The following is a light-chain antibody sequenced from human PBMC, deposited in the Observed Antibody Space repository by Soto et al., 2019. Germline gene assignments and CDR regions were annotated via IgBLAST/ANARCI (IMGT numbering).Light chain of an antibody. J-gene: IGLJ7*01. CDR1: SGQSSYA. CDR2: LKSDGSH. Sequence: QSVLTQSPSASASLGASVTITCTLSSGQSSYAISWYQQQPGKGTRFLMKLKSDGSHPKGDGIPDRFSGSSSGAERHLTISGLQSDDDGDYYCQAWGTSAVFGGGTQLTVL. CDR3: QAWGTSAV. V-gene: IGLV4-69*01.